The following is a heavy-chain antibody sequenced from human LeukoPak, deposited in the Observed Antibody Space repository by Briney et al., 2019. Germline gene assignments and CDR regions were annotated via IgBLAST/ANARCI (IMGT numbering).Heavy chain of an antibody. CDR3: ARSPPLYGDYAQYYFDY. J-gene: IGHJ4*02. D-gene: IGHD4-17*01. CDR1: GGSFSGYY. Sequence: SETLSLTCAVYGGSFSGYYWSWIRQPPGKGLEWIGEINHSGSTNYNPSLKSRVTISVDTSKNQFSLKVSSVTAADTAVYYCARSPPLYGDYAQYYFDYWGQGTLVTVSS. V-gene: IGHV4-34*01. CDR2: INHSGST.